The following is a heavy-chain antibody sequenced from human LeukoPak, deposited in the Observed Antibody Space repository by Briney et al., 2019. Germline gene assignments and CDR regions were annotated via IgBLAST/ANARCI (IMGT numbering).Heavy chain of an antibody. CDR2: ISSSGSTI. CDR1: GFTFSDYY. D-gene: IGHD3-10*01. J-gene: IGHJ4*02. CDR3: ARETTITMVRGVNL. Sequence: GGSLRLSCAASGFTFSDYYMSWIRQAPGKGLEWVSYISSSGSTIYYADSVKGRFTTSRDNAKNSLYLQMNSLRAEDTAVYYCARETTITMVRGVNLWGQGTLVTVSS. V-gene: IGHV3-11*04.